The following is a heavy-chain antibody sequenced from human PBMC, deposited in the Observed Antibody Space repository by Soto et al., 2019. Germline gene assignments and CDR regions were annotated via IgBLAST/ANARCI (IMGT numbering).Heavy chain of an antibody. D-gene: IGHD3-9*01. V-gene: IGHV1-69*02. Sequence: QVQLVQSGAEVKKPGSSVKVSCKASGGTFSSYTISWVRQAPGQGLEWMRRIIPILGIANYAQKFQGRVTITADKSTSTAYMELSSLRSEDTAVYYCARAPRGGYDILTGYSYYFDYWGQGTLVTVSS. J-gene: IGHJ4*02. CDR3: ARAPRGGYDILTGYSYYFDY. CDR2: IIPILGIA. CDR1: GGTFSSYT.